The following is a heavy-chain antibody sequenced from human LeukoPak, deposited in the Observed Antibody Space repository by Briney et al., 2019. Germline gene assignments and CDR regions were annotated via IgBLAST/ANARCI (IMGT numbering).Heavy chain of an antibody. CDR3: ARGRRDVFDI. J-gene: IGHJ3*02. CDR2: MNPHSDNT. Sequence: AASVKVSCKASGYTFNFYDIYWVRQAAGQGLEWMGWMNPHSDNTGYAQKFMGRITLTRNTSTSVAYMELTNLRSEDTAVYFCARGRRDVFDIWGQGTTVIVS. CDR1: GYTFNFYD. V-gene: IGHV1-8*03.